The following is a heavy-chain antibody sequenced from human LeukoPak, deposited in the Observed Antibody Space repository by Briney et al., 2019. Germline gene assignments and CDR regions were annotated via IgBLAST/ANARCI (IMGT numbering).Heavy chain of an antibody. V-gene: IGHV4-34*01. CDR2: INHSGST. D-gene: IGHD6-19*01. CDR3: ARDLVAVAGVP. Sequence: MASETLSLTCAVYGGSFSGYYWSWIRQPPGKGLEWIGEINHSGSTNYNPSLKSRVTISVDTSKNQFSLKLSSVTAADTAVYYCARDLVAVAGVPWGQGTLVTVSS. CDR1: GGSFSGYY. J-gene: IGHJ5*02.